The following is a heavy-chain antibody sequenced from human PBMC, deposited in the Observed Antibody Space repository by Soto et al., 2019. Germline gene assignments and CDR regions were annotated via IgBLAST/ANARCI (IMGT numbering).Heavy chain of an antibody. Sequence: GGSLRLSCAASGFTFSSYAMSWVRQAPGKGLEWVSAISGSGGSTYYADSVKGRFTISRDNSKNTLYLQMNSLRAEDTAVSYCAKVPPDDFWSGYPYYFDYWGQGTLVTVSS. CDR1: GFTFSSYA. V-gene: IGHV3-23*01. D-gene: IGHD3-3*01. J-gene: IGHJ4*02. CDR3: AKVPPDDFWSGYPYYFDY. CDR2: ISGSGGST.